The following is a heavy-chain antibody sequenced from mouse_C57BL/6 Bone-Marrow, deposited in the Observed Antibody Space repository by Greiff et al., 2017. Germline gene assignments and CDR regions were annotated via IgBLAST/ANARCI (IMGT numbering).Heavy chain of an antibody. CDR1: GFTFSSYA. J-gene: IGHJ3*01. Sequence: EVQRVESGGGLVKPGGSLKLSCAASGFTFSSYAMSWVRQTPEKRLEWVATISDGGSYTYYPDNVKGRFTLSRDNAKNNLYLQMSHLKSEDTAMYYCARVGVAYWGQGTLVTVSA. CDR3: ARVGVAY. CDR2: ISDGGSYT. V-gene: IGHV5-4*01.